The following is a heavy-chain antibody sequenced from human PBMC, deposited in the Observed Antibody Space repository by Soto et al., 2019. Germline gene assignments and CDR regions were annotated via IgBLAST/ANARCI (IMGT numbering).Heavy chain of an antibody. CDR1: GFSLSTTGVA. J-gene: IGHJ4*02. V-gene: IGHV2-5*02. CDR3: AHRVDYRGSWNTGYFDY. Sequence: QITLKESGPTLVKPTQTLTLTCSFSGFSLSTTGVAVGWIRQPPGKALECLVLIYWDDDKRYSPSLKSRLTITTDTSKNQVVRTMTDMDPVDTATYYCAHRVDYRGSWNTGYFDYWGQGTLVTVSS. D-gene: IGHD2-15*01. CDR2: IYWDDDK.